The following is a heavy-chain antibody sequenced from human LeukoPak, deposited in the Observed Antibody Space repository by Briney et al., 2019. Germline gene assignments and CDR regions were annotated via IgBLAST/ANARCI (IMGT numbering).Heavy chain of an antibody. D-gene: IGHD6-13*01. CDR3: ATHSSQADY. J-gene: IGHJ4*02. Sequence: GGSLRLSFAAPGLTASTNNMSWVRQAQGKGLEWVSVIYSGGSTYYADSVKGRFTISRDNSKNTLYLQMNSLRAEDTAVYYCATHSSQADYWGQGTLVTVSS. CDR2: IYSGGST. CDR1: GLTASTNN. V-gene: IGHV3-53*01.